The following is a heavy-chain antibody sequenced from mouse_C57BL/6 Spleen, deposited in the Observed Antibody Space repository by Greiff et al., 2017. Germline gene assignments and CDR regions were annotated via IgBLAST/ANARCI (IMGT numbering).Heavy chain of an antibody. J-gene: IGHJ3*01. CDR2: IDPETGGT. CDR1: GYTFTDYE. CDR3: TRSFYYGNYSWFAY. D-gene: IGHD2-1*01. Sequence: VQGVESGAELVRPGASVTLSCKASGYTFTDYEMHWVKQTPVHGLEWIGAIDPETGGTAYNQKFKGKAILTADKSSSTAYMELRSLTSEDSAVYYCTRSFYYGNYSWFAYWGQGTLVTVSA. V-gene: IGHV1-15*01.